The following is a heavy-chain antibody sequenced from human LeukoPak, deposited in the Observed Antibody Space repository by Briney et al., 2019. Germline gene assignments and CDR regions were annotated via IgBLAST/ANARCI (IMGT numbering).Heavy chain of an antibody. J-gene: IGHJ4*02. CDR3: AKCPTGYTKTFDS. Sequence: GGSLRLSCAASGFTFSTYAMTWVRQAPGKGLEWVSAISCSGSKTYCADSVKRRFTISRDNSKNTLYLQMNSLRAEDTAVYYCAKCPTGYTKTFDSWGQGTLVTVSS. V-gene: IGHV3-23*01. D-gene: IGHD6-13*01. CDR2: ISCSGSKT. CDR1: GFTFSTYA.